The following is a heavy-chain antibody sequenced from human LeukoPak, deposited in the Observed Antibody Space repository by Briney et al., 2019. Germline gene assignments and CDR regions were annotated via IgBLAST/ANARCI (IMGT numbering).Heavy chain of an antibody. J-gene: IGHJ4*02. CDR1: GYTFTSYG. CDR2: ISAYNGNT. V-gene: IGHV1-18*04. Sequence: GASVKVSCKASGYTFTSYGISWVRQAPGQGLEWMGWISAYNGNTNYAQKLQGRVTMTTDTSTSTAYMELRSLRSDDTAVYYCARDLLRHFDWPYYYWGQGTLVTVSS. D-gene: IGHD3-9*01. CDR3: ARDLLRHFDWPYYY.